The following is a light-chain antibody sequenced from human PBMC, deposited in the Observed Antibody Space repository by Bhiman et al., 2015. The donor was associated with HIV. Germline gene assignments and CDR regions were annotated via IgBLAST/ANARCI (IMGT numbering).Light chain of an antibody. J-gene: IGLJ2*01. V-gene: IGLV3-1*01. Sequence: SYELTQPPSVSVSPGQTASITCSGHMLGDRYLHWYQQRAGQSPILIIYQTSKRPSGIPERFSGSSSGNTATLTISGSQAIDEADYFCQAWDSTTVIFGGGTKLTVL. CDR2: QTS. CDR3: QAWDSTTVI. CDR1: MLGDRY.